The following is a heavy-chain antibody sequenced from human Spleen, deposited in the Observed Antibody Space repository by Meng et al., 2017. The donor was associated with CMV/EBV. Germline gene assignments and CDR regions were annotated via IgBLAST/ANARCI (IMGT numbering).Heavy chain of an antibody. Sequence: CAAPGFTLSDKSMSWVRQAPGKGLEWVATIWPDGSDKKYVDSVKGRFTISRDNAKNSLYLQMSNMKVEDTAVYYCVRLQGTVTTFDYWGQGALVTVSS. J-gene: IGHJ4*02. CDR3: VRLQGTVTTFDY. CDR1: GFTLSDKS. D-gene: IGHD5-24*01. V-gene: IGHV3-7*01. CDR2: IWPDGSDK.